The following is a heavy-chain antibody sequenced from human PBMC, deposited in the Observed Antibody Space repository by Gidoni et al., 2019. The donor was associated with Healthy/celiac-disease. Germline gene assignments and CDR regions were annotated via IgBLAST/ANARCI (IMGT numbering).Heavy chain of an antibody. J-gene: IGHJ4*02. D-gene: IGHD3-22*01. CDR1: GFTFSSYG. Sequence: QVQLVESGGGVVQPGRSLRLSCAASGFTFSSYGMHWVRQAPGKGLEWVAVIWYDGSNKYYADSVKGRFTISRDNSKNTLYLQMNSLRAEDTAVYYCARDYYDSSGYYYSDYWGQGTLVTVSS. CDR2: IWYDGSNK. V-gene: IGHV3-33*01. CDR3: ARDYYDSSGYYYSDY.